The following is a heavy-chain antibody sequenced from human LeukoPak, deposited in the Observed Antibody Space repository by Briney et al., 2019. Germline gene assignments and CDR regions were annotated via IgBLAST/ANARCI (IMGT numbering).Heavy chain of an antibody. J-gene: IGHJ5*02. CDR1: GFTVSSNY. CDR3: ARAVVVVPAAKGNWFDP. Sequence: QPGGSLRLSCAASGFTVSSNYMSWVRQAPGKGLEWVSVIYSGGSTYYADSVKGRFTISRDNSKNTLYLQMNSLRAEDTAVYYCARAVVVVPAAKGNWFDPWGQGTLVTVSS. V-gene: IGHV3-53*01. CDR2: IYSGGST. D-gene: IGHD2-2*01.